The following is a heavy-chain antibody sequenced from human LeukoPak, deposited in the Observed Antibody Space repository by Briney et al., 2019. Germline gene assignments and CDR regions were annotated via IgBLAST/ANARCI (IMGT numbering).Heavy chain of an antibody. V-gene: IGHV1-2*02. CDR3: AKAIYSGSSANWFDP. D-gene: IGHD1-26*01. CDR2: INPNSGGT. J-gene: IGHJ5*02. CDR1: GYTFTCYY. Sequence: ASVKVSCKASGYTFTCYYMHLVRQAPGQGLEWMGWINPNSGGTNYAQKFQGRVTMTRDTSISTAYMELSRLRSDDTAVYYCAKAIYSGSSANWFDPWGQGTLVTVSS.